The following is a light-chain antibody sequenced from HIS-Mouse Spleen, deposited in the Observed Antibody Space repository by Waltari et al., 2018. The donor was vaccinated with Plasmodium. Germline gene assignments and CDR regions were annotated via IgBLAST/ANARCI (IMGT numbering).Light chain of an antibody. CDR2: EVC. CDR1: SSDVGGYHY. CDR3: SSYAGSNNLV. J-gene: IGLJ2*01. V-gene: IGLV2-8*01. Sequence: QSALTQPPSASGSPGQSVTISCTGTSSDVGGYHYVSWYQQHPGKAPKLMIYEVCKRPSWVPDRFSGSKSGNTASLTVSGLQAEDEADYYCSSYAGSNNLVFGGGTKLTVL.